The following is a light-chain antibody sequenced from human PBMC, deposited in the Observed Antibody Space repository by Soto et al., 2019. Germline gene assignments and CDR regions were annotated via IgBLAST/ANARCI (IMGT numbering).Light chain of an antibody. J-gene: IGLJ1*01. V-gene: IGLV2-14*03. CDR2: EVS. Sequence: QSALTQPASVSGSPGQSIAISCTGTSSDVGAYDFVSWYQQHPDKAPKLLIYEVSNRPSGVSDRFSGSKSVNTATLTISGLQAEDEADHYCSSHTTSNTRVFGTGIKLTVL. CDR3: SSHTTSNTRV. CDR1: SSDVGAYDF.